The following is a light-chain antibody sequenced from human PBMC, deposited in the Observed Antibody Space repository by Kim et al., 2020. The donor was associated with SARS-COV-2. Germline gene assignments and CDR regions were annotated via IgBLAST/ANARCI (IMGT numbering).Light chain of an antibody. CDR2: GTS. Sequence: EIVLTQSPGTLSLSPGQGATLSCRASESVSSGNLAWYQQKPGQAPRLLIYGTSSRATGIPDRFSGGGSGTDFTLTISRLEPEDFAVYHCQQYADLPCTFGQGTKLEI. J-gene: IGKJ2*02. CDR3: QQYADLPCT. V-gene: IGKV3-20*01. CDR1: ESVSSGN.